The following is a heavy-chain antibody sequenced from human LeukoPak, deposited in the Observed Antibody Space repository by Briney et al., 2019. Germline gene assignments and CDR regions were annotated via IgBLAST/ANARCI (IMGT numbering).Heavy chain of an antibody. Sequence: SVKVSFKASVGTFISYAISWVRQAPGQGLEWMGRIIPIFGTANYAQTFQGRVMITTDESTSTAYMELSSLRSEDTAVYYCARDERTSWGQGTLVTVSS. CDR3: ARDERTS. V-gene: IGHV1-69*05. CDR1: VGTFISYA. CDR2: IIPIFGTA. J-gene: IGHJ5*02. D-gene: IGHD2-2*01.